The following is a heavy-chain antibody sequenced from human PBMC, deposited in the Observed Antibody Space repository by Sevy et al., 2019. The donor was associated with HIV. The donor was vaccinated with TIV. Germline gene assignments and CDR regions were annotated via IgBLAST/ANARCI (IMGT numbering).Heavy chain of an antibody. CDR2: IYTSGSN. J-gene: IGHJ6*02. CDR3: ARETRGGDYAAAYYYYGMDV. Sequence: SETLSLTCTVSGGSISSYYWSWIRQPAGKGLEWIGRIYTSGSNNYNPSLKSRVTMSVDTSKNQFSLKLSSVTAADTAVYYCARETRGGDYAAAYYYYGMDVWGQGTTVTVSS. V-gene: IGHV4-4*07. CDR1: GGSISSYY. D-gene: IGHD4-17*01.